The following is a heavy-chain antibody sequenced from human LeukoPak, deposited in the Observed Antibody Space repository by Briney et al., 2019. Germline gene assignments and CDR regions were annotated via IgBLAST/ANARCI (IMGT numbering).Heavy chain of an antibody. V-gene: IGHV3-33*01. D-gene: IGHD3-16*01. CDR1: GFTFSSYG. Sequence: PGRSLRLSCAASGFTFSSYGMHWVRQAPGKGLEWVAVIWYDGSNKYYADSVKGRFTISRDNSKNTLYLQMNSLRAEDTAVYYCARDWGYYYYYGMDVWGQGTTVTVSS. CDR2: IWYDGSNK. J-gene: IGHJ6*02. CDR3: ARDWGYYYYYGMDV.